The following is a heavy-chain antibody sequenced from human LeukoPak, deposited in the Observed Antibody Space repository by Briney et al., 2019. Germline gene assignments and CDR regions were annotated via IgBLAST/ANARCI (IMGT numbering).Heavy chain of an antibody. CDR1: GGSISSSSYY. D-gene: IGHD1-14*01. CDR2: IYYSGST. V-gene: IGHV4-39*01. CDR3: ARQGITLVYDY. J-gene: IGHJ4*02. Sequence: SETLPLTCTVSGGSISSSSYYWGWIRQPPGKGLEWIGSIYYSGSTYYNPSLKSRVTISVDTSKNQFSLKLSSVTAADTAVYYCARQGITLVYDYWGQGTLVTVSS.